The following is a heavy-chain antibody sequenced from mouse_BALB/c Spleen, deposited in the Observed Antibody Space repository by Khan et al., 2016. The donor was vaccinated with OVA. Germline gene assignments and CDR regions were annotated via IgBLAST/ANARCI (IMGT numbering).Heavy chain of an antibody. Sequence: QVQLQQSGPELVKPGASVKMSCKASGYTFTDYIMSWVKQRTGQGLEWIGEIYPGSGSTYYNEKFKGKATLTADTSSNTAYMHLSSLTSEDSAVYCCARSPYGNSFAYWGQVTLVTVYA. V-gene: IGHV1-77*01. CDR3: ARSPYGNSFAY. J-gene: IGHJ3*01. CDR2: IYPGSGST. CDR1: GYTFTDYI. D-gene: IGHD2-1*01.